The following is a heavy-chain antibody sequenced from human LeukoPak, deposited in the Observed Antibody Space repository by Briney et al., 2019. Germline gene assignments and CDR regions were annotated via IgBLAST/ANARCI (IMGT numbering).Heavy chain of an antibody. J-gene: IGHJ3*02. CDR2: IYYSGST. D-gene: IGHD2-2*02. Sequence: SETLSLTCTVSGGSISSYYWSWIRQPPGKGLEWIGYIYYSGSTNYNPSLKSRVTISVDTSKNQFSLKLSSVTAADTAVYYCAREPPAALGDIVVVPAAIGAFDIWGQGTMVTVSS. V-gene: IGHV4-59*01. CDR1: GGSISSYY. CDR3: AREPPAALGDIVVVPAAIGAFDI.